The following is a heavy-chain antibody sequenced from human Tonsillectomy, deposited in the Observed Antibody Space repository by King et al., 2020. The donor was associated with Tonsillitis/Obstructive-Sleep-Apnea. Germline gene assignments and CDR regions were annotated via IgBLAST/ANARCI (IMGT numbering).Heavy chain of an antibody. V-gene: IGHV4-59*01. D-gene: IGHD3-22*01. CDR3: ARHDSSGYYVDAFDI. J-gene: IGHJ3*02. CDR1: GGSISSYY. Sequence: VQLQESGPGLVKPSETLSLTCTVSGGSISSYYWSWIRQPPGKGLEWIGYIYYSGSTNYNPSLKSRATISVDTSKNQFSLKLSSVTAADTAVYYCARHDSSGYYVDAFDIWGQGTMVTVSS. CDR2: IYYSGST.